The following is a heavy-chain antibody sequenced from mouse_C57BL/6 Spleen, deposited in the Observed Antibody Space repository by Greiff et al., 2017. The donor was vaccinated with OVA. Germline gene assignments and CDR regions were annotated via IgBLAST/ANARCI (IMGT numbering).Heavy chain of an antibody. J-gene: IGHJ1*03. CDR1: GFTFSSYG. D-gene: IGHD1-1*01. CDR2: ISSGGSYT. V-gene: IGHV5-6*01. Sequence: EVMLVESGGDLVKPGGSLKLSCAASGFTFSSYGMSWVRQTPDKRLEWVATISSGGSYTYYPDSVKGRFTISRDNAKNTLYLQMSSLKSEDTAMYYCARHEDYGSSYRYFDVWGTGTTVTVSS. CDR3: ARHEDYGSSYRYFDV.